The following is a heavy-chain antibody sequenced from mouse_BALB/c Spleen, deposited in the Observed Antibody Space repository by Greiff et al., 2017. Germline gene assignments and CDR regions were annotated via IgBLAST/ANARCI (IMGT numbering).Heavy chain of an antibody. D-gene: IGHD2-3*01. J-gene: IGHJ2*01. Sequence: VQLHQSGAELVRPGSSVKISCKASGYAFSSYWMNWVKQRPGQGLEWIGQIYPGDGDTNYNGKFKGKATLTADKSSSTAYMQLSSLTSEDSAVYFCARDGYLDYWGQGTTLTVSS. CDR3: ARDGYLDY. CDR2: IYPGDGDT. CDR1: GYAFSSYW. V-gene: IGHV1-80*01.